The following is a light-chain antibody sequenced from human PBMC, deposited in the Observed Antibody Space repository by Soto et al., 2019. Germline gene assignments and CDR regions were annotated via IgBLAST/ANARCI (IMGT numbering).Light chain of an antibody. CDR1: QSVGSD. V-gene: IGKV3-11*01. J-gene: IGKJ4*01. Sequence: EIVLTQSPATLSLSPGEGATLSCRASQSVGSDLAWYQQRPGQAPRLLLYDASNRATDIPARFSGSGSGTDFNLTVSSLEPEDFAVYYCQQRSDWSRLTFGGGTRVEVK. CDR2: DAS. CDR3: QQRSDWSRLT.